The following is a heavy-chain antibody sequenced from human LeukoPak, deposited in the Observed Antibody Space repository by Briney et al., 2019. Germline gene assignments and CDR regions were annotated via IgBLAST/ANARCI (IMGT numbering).Heavy chain of an antibody. D-gene: IGHD5-24*01. V-gene: IGHV4-34*01. Sequence: PSETLSLTCAVYGGSFSGYYWSWIRQPPGKGLEWIGSIYYSGITYYNPSLKSRVSISVDTSKNQFSLKLSSVTAADTAVYYCALPRRDGYNPFDSWGQGTLVTVSS. CDR3: ALPRRDGYNPFDS. CDR1: GGSFSGYY. J-gene: IGHJ4*02. CDR2: IYYSGIT.